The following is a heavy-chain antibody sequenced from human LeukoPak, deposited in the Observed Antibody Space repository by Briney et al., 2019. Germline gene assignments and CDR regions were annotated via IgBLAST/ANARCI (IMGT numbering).Heavy chain of an antibody. J-gene: IGHJ6*03. D-gene: IGHD1-26*01. CDR2: ISAYNGNT. V-gene: IGHV1-18*01. Sequence: ASVKVSCKASGYTFTSYGISWVRQAPGQGLEWMGWISAYNGNTNYAQKLQGIVTMTTDTSTSTAYMELRSLRSDDTAVYYCARDRYSGSLYYYYYYMDVWGKGTTVTVSS. CDR1: GYTFTSYG. CDR3: ARDRYSGSLYYYYYYMDV.